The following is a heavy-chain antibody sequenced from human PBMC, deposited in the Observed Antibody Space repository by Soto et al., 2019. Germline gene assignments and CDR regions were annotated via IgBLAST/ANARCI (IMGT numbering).Heavy chain of an antibody. D-gene: IGHD6-13*01. J-gene: IGHJ3*02. CDR3: ARWSIAAAGTTRDAFDI. CDR1: GFTFSSYG. Sequence: GGSLRLSCAASGFTFSSYGMHWVRQAPGKGLEWVAVIWYDGSNKYYADSVKGRFTISRDNSKNTLYLQMNSLRAEDTAVYYCARWSIAAAGTTRDAFDIWGQGTMVTVSS. V-gene: IGHV3-33*01. CDR2: IWYDGSNK.